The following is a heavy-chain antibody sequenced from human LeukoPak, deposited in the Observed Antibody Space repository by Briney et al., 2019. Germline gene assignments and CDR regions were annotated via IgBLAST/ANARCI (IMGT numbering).Heavy chain of an antibody. CDR2: IYSGDSDT. Sequence: GESLKISCKGSGYRFTSYWIGWVRQMPGKGLEWMGIIYSGDSDTRYSPSFQSQVTFSADKPISTAYLQWSSLKASDTAMYYCARSGDYSGSGSYYMGIDYWGQGTLVTVSS. CDR1: GYRFTSYW. D-gene: IGHD3-10*01. J-gene: IGHJ4*02. V-gene: IGHV5-51*04. CDR3: ARSGDYSGSGSYYMGIDY.